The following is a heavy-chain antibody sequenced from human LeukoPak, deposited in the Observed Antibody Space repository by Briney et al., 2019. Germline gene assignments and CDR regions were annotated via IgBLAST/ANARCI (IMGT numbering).Heavy chain of an antibody. CDR3: AKDGPAAAGSTWNYYYYYYMDV. CDR2: IWYDGSNK. CDR1: GFTFSSYG. V-gene: IGHV3-33*06. D-gene: IGHD6-13*01. J-gene: IGHJ6*03. Sequence: PGRSLRLSCAASGFTFSSYGMHWVRQAPGKGLEWVAVIWYDGSNKYYADSVKGRFTISRDNSKNPLYLQMNSLRAEDTAVYYCAKDGPAAAGSTWNYYYYYYMDVWGKGTTVTVSS.